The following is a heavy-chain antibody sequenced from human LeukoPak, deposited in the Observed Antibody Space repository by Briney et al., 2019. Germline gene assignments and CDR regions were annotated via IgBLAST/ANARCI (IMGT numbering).Heavy chain of an antibody. CDR1: GGTFSSYA. D-gene: IGHD3-3*01. Sequence: SVKVSCKASGGTFSSYAISWVRQAPGQGLEWMGGIIPIFGTANYAQKFQGRVTITADESTSTAYMELRSLRSDDTAVYYCARDSALGFLEWLLDNWFDPWGQGTLVTVSS. CDR2: IIPIFGTA. V-gene: IGHV1-69*13. J-gene: IGHJ5*02. CDR3: ARDSALGFLEWLLDNWFDP.